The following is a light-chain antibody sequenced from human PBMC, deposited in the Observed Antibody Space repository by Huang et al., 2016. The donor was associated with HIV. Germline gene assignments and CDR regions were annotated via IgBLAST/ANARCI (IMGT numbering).Light chain of an antibody. Sequence: DIQMTQSPSSLSASVGDRVTITCRASQSISSYLNWYQQKPGKAPKLLIYAASSLQSGVPSRFSGSGSGTDFTLTISSLQPEDFATYYSQQSYSTPPTFGQGTKVEIK. CDR3: QQSYSTPPT. CDR2: AAS. CDR1: QSISSY. V-gene: IGKV1-39*01. J-gene: IGKJ1*01.